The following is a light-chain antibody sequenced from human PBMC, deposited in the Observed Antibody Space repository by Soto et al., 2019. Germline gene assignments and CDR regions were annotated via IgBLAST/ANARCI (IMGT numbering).Light chain of an antibody. CDR1: QDISRW. CDR2: DAS. J-gene: IGKJ4*01. V-gene: IGKV1-5*01. CDR3: QQYNNLPFT. Sequence: DIQMTQSPATLSASVGDRVSITCRASQDISRWLAWYQQKPGKAPKVLIWDASSLQRGVPSRFTGSGSGTEFTLTINGLQPDDFATYYCQQYNNLPFTFGGGTKVDIK.